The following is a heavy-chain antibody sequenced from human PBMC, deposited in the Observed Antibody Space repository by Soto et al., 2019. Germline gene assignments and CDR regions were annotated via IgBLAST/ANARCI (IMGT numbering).Heavy chain of an antibody. D-gene: IGHD6-19*01. CDR2: FDPEDGET. V-gene: IGHV1-24*01. CDR1: GYTLTELS. Sequence: GASVKVSCKVSGYTLTELSMHWVRQAPGKGLEWMGGFDPEDGETIYAQKFQGRVTMTEDTSTDTAYMELSSLRSDDTAVYYCAIHLRVVAVAGYSFDYWGQGTLGTVSS. J-gene: IGHJ4*02. CDR3: AIHLRVVAVAGYSFDY.